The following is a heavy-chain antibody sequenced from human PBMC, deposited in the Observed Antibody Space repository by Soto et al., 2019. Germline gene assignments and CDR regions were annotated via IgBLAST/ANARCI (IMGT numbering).Heavy chain of an antibody. CDR3: VRDGNSGPYYYYGMDV. CDR1: GGSVSSGIYY. D-gene: IGHD4-4*01. V-gene: IGHV4-61*01. CDR2: IYYSGST. Sequence: SETLSLTCTVSGGSVSSGIYYWSWIRQPPGKGLEWIGYIYYSGSTNYNPSLKSRVTISVDTSKNQFSLKLSSVTAADTAVYYCVRDGNSGPYYYYGMDVWGQGTTVTVSS. J-gene: IGHJ6*02.